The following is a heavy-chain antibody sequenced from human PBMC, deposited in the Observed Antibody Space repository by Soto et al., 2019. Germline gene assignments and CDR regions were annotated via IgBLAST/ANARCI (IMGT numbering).Heavy chain of an antibody. V-gene: IGHV3-11*01. J-gene: IGHJ5*02. CDR2: ISSSGSTI. CDR3: ARVDIVVVPAAPLEPWFDP. D-gene: IGHD2-2*03. CDR1: GFTFSDYY. Sequence: GGSLRLSCAASGFTFSDYYMSWIRQAPGKGLEWVSYISSSGSTIYYADSVKGRFTISRDNAKNSLYLQMNSLRAEDTAVYYCARVDIVVVPAAPLEPWFDPWGQGTLVTVSS.